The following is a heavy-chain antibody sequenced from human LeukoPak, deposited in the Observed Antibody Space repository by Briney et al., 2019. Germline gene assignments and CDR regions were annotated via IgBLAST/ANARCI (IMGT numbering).Heavy chain of an antibody. J-gene: IGHJ4*02. CDR1: GFTFSSYG. CDR3: AGSDYDFWSGYYTRDY. CDR2: IRYDGSNK. V-gene: IGHV3-30*02. D-gene: IGHD3-3*01. Sequence: PGGSLRLSCAASGFTFSSYGMHWVRQAPGKGLEWVAFIRYDGSNKYYADSVKGRFTISRDNSKNTLYLQMNSLGAEDTAVYYCAGSDYDFWSGYYTRDYWGQGTLVTVSS.